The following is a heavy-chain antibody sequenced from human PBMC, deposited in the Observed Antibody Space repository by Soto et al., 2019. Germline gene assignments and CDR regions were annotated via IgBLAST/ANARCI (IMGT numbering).Heavy chain of an antibody. V-gene: IGHV6-1*01. D-gene: IGHD3-3*01. CDR3: ARAPYDFWSGYLYYFDY. Sequence: SQTLSLTCAISGDSVSSNSAAWNWIRQSPSRGLEWLGRTYYRSKWYNDYAVSVKSRITINPDTFKNQFSLQLNSVTPEDTAVYYCARAPYDFWSGYLYYFDYWGQGTLVTVSS. CDR1: GDSVSSNSAA. J-gene: IGHJ4*02. CDR2: TYYRSKWYN.